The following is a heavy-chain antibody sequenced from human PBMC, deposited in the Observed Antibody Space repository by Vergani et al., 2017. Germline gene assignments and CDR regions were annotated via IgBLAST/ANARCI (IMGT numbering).Heavy chain of an antibody. CDR3: ANSVIAGNVGVAYFGMDV. CDR2: IRYDGSSE. V-gene: IGHV3-30*02. D-gene: IGHD2/OR15-2a*01. CDR1: GYTLNTYG. J-gene: IGHJ6*02. Sequence: QVQILQSGGGVVQPGGSLRLSCTLSGYTLNTYGIHWVRQAPGKGLEWVSFIRYDGSSEYYGDSVKGRFTISRDKSKNTVNLQMNSLRTEDTAVYLCANSVIAGNVGVAYFGMDVWGRGATVTVSS.